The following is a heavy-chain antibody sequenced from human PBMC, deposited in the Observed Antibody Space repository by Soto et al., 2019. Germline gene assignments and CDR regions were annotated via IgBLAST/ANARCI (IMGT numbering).Heavy chain of an antibody. CDR1: GYTFTSHD. V-gene: IGHV1-8*01. J-gene: IGHJ4*02. CDR3: ARWNYGYYARFAC. CDR2: MNPNSGNT. D-gene: IGHD1-7*01. Sequence: QVQLVQSGAEVKKSGASVKVSCKASGYTFTSHDINWVRQATGHGLEWMGWMNPNSGNTGYAQKFQGRVTMTSNTSISTAYMELSSLRSEDTAVYYCARWNYGYYARFACWAQGTLVTVSS.